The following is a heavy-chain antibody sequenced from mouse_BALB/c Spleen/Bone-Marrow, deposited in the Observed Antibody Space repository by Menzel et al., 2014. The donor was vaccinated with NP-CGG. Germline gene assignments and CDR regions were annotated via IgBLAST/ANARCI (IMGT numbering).Heavy chain of an antibody. J-gene: IGHJ2*01. D-gene: IGHD1-2*01. Sequence: VQLKESGTALARPGASVKMSCKASGYTFTSYWMHWVKQRPGQGLEWIGAIYPGNSDTSYNQKFKGKAKLTAVTSTSTAYMELSSLTNEDSAVYYCTREGLLRLRYFDYWGQGTTLTVSS. CDR3: TREGLLRLRYFDY. V-gene: IGHV1-5*01. CDR2: IYPGNSDT. CDR1: GYTFTSYW.